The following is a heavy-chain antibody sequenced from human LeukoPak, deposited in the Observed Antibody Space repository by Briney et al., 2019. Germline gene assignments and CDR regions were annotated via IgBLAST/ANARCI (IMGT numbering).Heavy chain of an antibody. CDR3: AKGLDGSGSYSFDY. CDR1: GFTFDDYA. Sequence: GGPLRLSCAASGFTFDDYAMHWVRQAPGKGLEWVSGISWNSGSIGYADSVKGRFTISRDNAKNSLYLQMNSLRAEDTALYYCAKGLDGSGSYSFDYWGQGTLVTVSS. CDR2: ISWNSGSI. V-gene: IGHV3-9*01. J-gene: IGHJ4*02. D-gene: IGHD3-10*01.